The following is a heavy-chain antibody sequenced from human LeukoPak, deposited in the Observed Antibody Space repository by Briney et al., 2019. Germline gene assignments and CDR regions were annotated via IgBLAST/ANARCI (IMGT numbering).Heavy chain of an antibody. J-gene: IGHJ6*03. D-gene: IGHD3-10*01. V-gene: IGHV3-7*01. CDR1: GFTFSSYW. CDR3: AKYGSGSYYRHYYYYYYMDV. Sequence: PGGSLRLSCAASGFTFSSYWMSWVRQAPGKGLEWVANIKQDGSEKYYVDFVRGRFTISRDNAKNSLYLQMNSLRAEDTAVYYCAKYGSGSYYRHYYYYYYMDVWGKGTTVTISS. CDR2: IKQDGSEK.